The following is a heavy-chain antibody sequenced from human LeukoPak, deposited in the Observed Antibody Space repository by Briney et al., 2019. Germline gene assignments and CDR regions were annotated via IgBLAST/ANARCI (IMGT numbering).Heavy chain of an antibody. Sequence: PSQTLSLTCTVSGGSISSGDYYWSWIRQPPGKGLEWIGYIYYSGSTYYNPPLKSRVTISVDTSKNQFSLKLSSVTAADTAVYYCARSGYSYGYVVDYWGQGTLVTVSS. CDR3: ARSGYSYGYVVDY. J-gene: IGHJ4*02. D-gene: IGHD5-18*01. CDR2: IYYSGST. CDR1: GGSISSGDYY. V-gene: IGHV4-30-4*01.